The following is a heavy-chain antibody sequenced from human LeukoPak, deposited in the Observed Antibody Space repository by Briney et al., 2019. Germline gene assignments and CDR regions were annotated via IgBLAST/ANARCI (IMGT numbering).Heavy chain of an antibody. Sequence: ASVKVSCRASGYTFIGYFMHWVRQAPGQGLEWMGWINPNSGDTNNSQKFKGRVTITRNTSISTAYMELRSLRSDDTAVYYCARVPRGSGSRFDYWGRGTLVTVSS. CDR3: ARVPRGSGSRFDY. V-gene: IGHV1-2*02. D-gene: IGHD3-10*01. J-gene: IGHJ4*02. CDR1: GYTFIGYF. CDR2: INPNSGDT.